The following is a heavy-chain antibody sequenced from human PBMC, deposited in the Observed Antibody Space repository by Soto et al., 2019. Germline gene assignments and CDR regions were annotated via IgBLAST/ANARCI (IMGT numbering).Heavy chain of an antibody. J-gene: IGHJ2*01. CDR2: ISGSGGST. V-gene: IGHV3-23*01. CDR3: ARRTVGWYFDL. D-gene: IGHD4-17*01. Sequence: EVQLLESGGGLVQPGGSLRLSCAASGFTFSIYAMNWVRQAPGKGLEWVSVISGSGGSTYYADSVKGRFTISRDNSKXXXXXXXXXXXXXXXXVXYCARRTVGWYFDLWGRGTLVTVSS. CDR1: GFTFSIYA.